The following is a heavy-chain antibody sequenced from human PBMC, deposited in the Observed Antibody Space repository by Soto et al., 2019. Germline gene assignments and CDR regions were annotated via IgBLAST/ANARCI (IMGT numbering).Heavy chain of an antibody. J-gene: IGHJ1*01. D-gene: IGHD3-22*01. CDR1: GFTFSSYW. CDR2: INSDGSST. Sequence: GGSLRLSCAASGFTFSSYWMHWVRQAPGKGLVWVSRINSDGSSTSYADSVKGRFTISRDNAKNTLYLQMNSLRAEDTAVYYCARDWQGYDRRIIYFQHWGQGTLVTVSS. V-gene: IGHV3-74*01. CDR3: ARDWQGYDRRIIYFQH.